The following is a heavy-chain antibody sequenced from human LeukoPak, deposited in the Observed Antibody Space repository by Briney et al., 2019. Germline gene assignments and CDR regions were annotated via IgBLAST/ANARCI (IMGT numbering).Heavy chain of an antibody. CDR2: INPNSGGT. D-gene: IGHD3-22*01. Sequence: ASVKVSCEAPGYTFTGYYMHWVRQAPGQGLEWMGRINPNSGGTNYAQKFQGRVTMTRDTSISTAYMELSRLRSDDTAVYYCARGIPFDYYDSSGYQVPFDYWGQGTLVTVSS. CDR3: ARGIPFDYYDSSGYQVPFDY. J-gene: IGHJ4*02. V-gene: IGHV1-2*06. CDR1: GYTFTGYY.